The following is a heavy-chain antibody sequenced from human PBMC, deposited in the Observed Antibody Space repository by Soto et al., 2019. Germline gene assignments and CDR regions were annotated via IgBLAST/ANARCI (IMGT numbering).Heavy chain of an antibody. V-gene: IGHV4-38-2*01. Sequence: SETLSLTCAVSGDSISSGYYWAWIRQPPRKGLECVASIYHSGTTYYNPSLTSRVTISVDTSKNQFSLKLSSVTAADSAVYYCPRTASVGYYPYFGQGKLVT. CDR2: IYHSGTT. D-gene: IGHD3-3*01. CDR3: PRTASVGYYPY. CDR1: GDSISSGYY. J-gene: IGHJ4*02.